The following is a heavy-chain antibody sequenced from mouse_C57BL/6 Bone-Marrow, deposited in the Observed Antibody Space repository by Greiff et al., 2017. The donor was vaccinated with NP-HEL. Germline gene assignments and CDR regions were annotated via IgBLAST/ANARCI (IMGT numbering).Heavy chain of an antibody. J-gene: IGHJ1*03. CDR3: AKRGNYVWYFDV. V-gene: IGHV1-61*01. CDR2: IYPSDSET. Sequence: QVQLKQPGAELVRPGSSVKLSCKASGYTFTSYWMDWVKQRPGQGLEWIGNIYPSDSETHYNQKFKDKATLTVDKSSSTAYMQLSSLTSEDSAVYYCAKRGNYVWYFDVWGTGTTVTVSS. D-gene: IGHD2-1*01. CDR1: GYTFTSYW.